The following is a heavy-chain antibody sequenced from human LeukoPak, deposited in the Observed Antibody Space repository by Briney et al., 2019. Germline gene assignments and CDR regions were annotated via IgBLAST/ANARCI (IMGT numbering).Heavy chain of an antibody. CDR2: IYHSGST. CDR3: TRRVATTGIYAFDI. CDR1: GGSISSSNW. V-gene: IGHV4-4*03. J-gene: IGHJ3*02. Sequence: PGTLSLTCAVSGGSISSSNWWSWVRQPPGKGLEWIGEIYHSGSTNYNPSLKSRVTISLDTSKNQFSLKLYSVTAADTAVYYCTRRVATTGIYAFDIWGQGTMVTVSS. D-gene: IGHD1-1*01.